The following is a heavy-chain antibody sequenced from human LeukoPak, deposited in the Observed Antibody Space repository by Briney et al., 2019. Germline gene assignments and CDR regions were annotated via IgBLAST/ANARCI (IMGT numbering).Heavy chain of an antibody. Sequence: ASVKASCKASGYTFTGYYMHWVRQAPGQGLEWMGWINPNSGGTNYAQKFQGRVTMTRDTSISTAYMELSRLRSDDTAVYYCARVAGDSSGYYWVFDYWGQGTLVTVSS. CDR1: GYTFTGYY. D-gene: IGHD3-22*01. J-gene: IGHJ4*02. CDR2: INPNSGGT. CDR3: ARVAGDSSGYYWVFDY. V-gene: IGHV1-2*02.